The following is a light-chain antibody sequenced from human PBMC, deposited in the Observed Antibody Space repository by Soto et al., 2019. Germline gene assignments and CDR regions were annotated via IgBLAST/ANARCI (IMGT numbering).Light chain of an antibody. V-gene: IGKV3-15*01. Sequence: EILMTQSPATLSVSPGERATLSCRASQNIASNLAWYQQKPGQAPRLLMYGASTRATNIPARFSGSGSGTEFTLTISSLQSEDFAVYYCQQYYNWPPMYTFGQGTRLEIK. CDR2: GAS. J-gene: IGKJ2*01. CDR1: QNIASN. CDR3: QQYYNWPPMYT.